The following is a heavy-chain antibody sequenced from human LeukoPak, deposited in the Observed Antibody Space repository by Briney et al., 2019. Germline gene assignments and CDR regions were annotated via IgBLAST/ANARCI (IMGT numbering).Heavy chain of an antibody. CDR3: ASHYYDSSGYTILFDY. CDR2: IYHSGST. J-gene: IGHJ4*02. V-gene: IGHV4-4*02. Sequence: SETLSLTCAVSGVSISSSNWWSWVRQPPGKGLEWIGEIYHSGSTNYNPSLKSRVTISVDKSKNQFSLKLSSVTAADTAVYYCASHYYDSSGYTILFDYWGQGTLVTVSS. D-gene: IGHD3-22*01. CDR1: GVSISSSNW.